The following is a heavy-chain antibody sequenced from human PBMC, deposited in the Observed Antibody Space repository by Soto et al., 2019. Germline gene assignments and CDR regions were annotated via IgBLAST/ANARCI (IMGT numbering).Heavy chain of an antibody. V-gene: IGHV4-34*01. CDR1: GGSFSGYY. Sequence: SETLSLTCAVYGGSFSGYYWSWIRQPPGKGLEWIGEINHSGSTNYNPSLKSRVTTSVDTSKNQFSLKLSSVTAADTAVYYCARRGIPRPPFDYWGQGTLVTVSS. CDR3: ARRGIPRPPFDY. D-gene: IGHD2-21*01. J-gene: IGHJ4*02. CDR2: INHSGST.